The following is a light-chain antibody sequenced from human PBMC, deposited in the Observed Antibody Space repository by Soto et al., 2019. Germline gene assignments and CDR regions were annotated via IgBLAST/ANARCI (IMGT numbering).Light chain of an antibody. J-gene: IGKJ2*01. Sequence: EIVMTQSPATLSVSPGERATLSCRASQSVSSNLAWYQQKPGQAPRFLIYGASTRATGIPARFSGSGSGTEFTLTISSLQSEDFAVYYCQQYNNWRYTFGQGTKVDIK. CDR2: GAS. CDR3: QQYNNWRYT. V-gene: IGKV3-15*01. CDR1: QSVSSN.